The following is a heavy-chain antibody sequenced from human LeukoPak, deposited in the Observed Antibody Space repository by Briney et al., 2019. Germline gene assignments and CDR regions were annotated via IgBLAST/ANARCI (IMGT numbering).Heavy chain of an antibody. CDR3: ARVIAVAGTSWFDP. V-gene: IGHV1-18*01. CDR2: ISAYNGNT. CDR1: GYTFTSYD. J-gene: IGHJ5*02. D-gene: IGHD6-19*01. Sequence: GASVKVSCKASGYTFTSYDINWVRQAPGQGLEWMGWISAYNGNTNYAQKFQGGVTMTTDTSTSTAYMDLRSLRSDDTAVYYCARVIAVAGTSWFDPWGQGTLVTVSS.